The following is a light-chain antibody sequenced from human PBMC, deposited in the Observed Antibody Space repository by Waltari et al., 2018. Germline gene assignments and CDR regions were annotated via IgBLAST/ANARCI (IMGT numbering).Light chain of an antibody. CDR3: QSFDSSLNAVL. J-gene: IGLJ2*01. Sequence: QSVLTQPPSVSGAPGQRVTISCTGSSSNIGAGYDVHWYQQFPGTAPKLLIYHNSNRPSGVPDRFSGSKSGTSASLAITGLLAEDEADYYCQSFDSSLNAVLFGGGTKLTFL. CDR2: HNS. V-gene: IGLV1-40*01. CDR1: SSNIGAGYD.